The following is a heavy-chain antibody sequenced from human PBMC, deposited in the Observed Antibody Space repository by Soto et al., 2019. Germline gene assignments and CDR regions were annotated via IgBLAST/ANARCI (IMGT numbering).Heavy chain of an antibody. CDR1: GGSISRSTYY. J-gene: IGHJ5*02. CDR3: ARGGISRIYQLPPFDP. CDR2: VYSDGST. V-gene: IGHV4-39*01. Sequence: QVQLHESGPGLVKPSETLSLTCLVSGGSISRSTYYWGWIRQPPGTGLEWIGSVYSDGSTYYNPYLKSRVSIYVDTSMNQFALRLSSVTAADTALYYCARGGISRIYQLPPFDPWGQGTLVTVSS. D-gene: IGHD2-2*01.